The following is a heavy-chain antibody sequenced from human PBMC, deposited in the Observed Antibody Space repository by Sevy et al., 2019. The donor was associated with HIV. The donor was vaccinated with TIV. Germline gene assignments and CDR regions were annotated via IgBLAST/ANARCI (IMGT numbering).Heavy chain of an antibody. Sequence: GGSLRLSCAASGFTFSSYAMHWVRQAPGKGLEWVAVISYDGSNKYYADSVKGRFTISRDNSKNTLYLQMNSLRAEDTAVYYCARGGYYASSGYYVDYWGQGTLVTVSS. J-gene: IGHJ4*02. CDR1: GFTFSSYA. D-gene: IGHD3-22*01. V-gene: IGHV3-30*04. CDR3: ARGGYYASSGYYVDY. CDR2: ISYDGSNK.